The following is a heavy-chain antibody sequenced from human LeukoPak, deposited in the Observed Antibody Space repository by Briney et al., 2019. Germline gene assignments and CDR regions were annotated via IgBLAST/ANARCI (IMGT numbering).Heavy chain of an antibody. CDR2: ISGSGGST. CDR1: GFTFSSYA. V-gene: IGHV3-23*01. Sequence: GGSLRLSCAASGFTFSSYAMSWVRQAPGKGLEWVSAISGSGGSTYYADSVKGRFTISRDNPKNTLYLQMNSLRAEDTAVYYCAKDQVGFWSGYAYWGQGTLVTVSS. J-gene: IGHJ4*02. D-gene: IGHD3-3*01. CDR3: AKDQVGFWSGYAY.